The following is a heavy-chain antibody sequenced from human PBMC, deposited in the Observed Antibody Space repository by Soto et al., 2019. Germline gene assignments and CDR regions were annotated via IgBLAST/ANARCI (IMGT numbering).Heavy chain of an antibody. D-gene: IGHD3-16*01. CDR1: GGSISSSNW. J-gene: IGHJ3*02. CDR2: IYHSGST. V-gene: IGHV4-4*02. Sequence: SETLSLTCAVSGGSISSSNWWSWVRQPPGKGLEWIGEIYHSGSTNYNPSLKSRVTISVDKSKNQFSLKLSSVTAADTAVYYCARSPDGGDTQGDAFDIWGQGTMVTVSS. CDR3: ARSPDGGDTQGDAFDI.